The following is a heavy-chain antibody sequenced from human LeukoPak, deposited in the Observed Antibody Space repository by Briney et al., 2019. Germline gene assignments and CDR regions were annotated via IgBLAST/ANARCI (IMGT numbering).Heavy chain of an antibody. D-gene: IGHD6-13*01. J-gene: IGHJ4*02. Sequence: SLRLSCAASGFTFDDYAMHWVLQAPGKGLEWVSCISSNSGSIGYADSVKGRFTISRDNAKTSPYLQMNSLRAEDTALYYCAKAGSWYGSYYFDYWGQGTLVTASS. CDR3: AKAGSWYGSYYFDY. V-gene: IGHV3-9*01. CDR1: GFTFDDYA. CDR2: ISSNSGSI.